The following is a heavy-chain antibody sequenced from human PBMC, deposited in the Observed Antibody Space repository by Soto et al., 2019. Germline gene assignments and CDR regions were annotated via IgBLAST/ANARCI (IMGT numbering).Heavy chain of an antibody. CDR3: ARGLRYDYVWGSYRDNWFDP. J-gene: IGHJ5*02. D-gene: IGHD3-16*02. Sequence: SETLSLTCTVSGGSISNYYWSWIRQPAGKGLEWIGRIYPTGSTNYNRSLKSRVTMSLDTSKNQLFLKLSSVTAADTAVYYCARGLRYDYVWGSYRDNWFDPWGQGTLVTVS. CDR1: GGSISNYY. CDR2: IYPTGST. V-gene: IGHV4-4*07.